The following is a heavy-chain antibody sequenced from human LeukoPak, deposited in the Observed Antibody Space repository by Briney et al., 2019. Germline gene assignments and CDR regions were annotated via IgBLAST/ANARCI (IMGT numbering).Heavy chain of an antibody. CDR2: ISTYNGNT. J-gene: IGHJ4*02. CDR3: ARARVYDFWSGYYTIADY. V-gene: IGHV1-18*01. D-gene: IGHD3-3*01. CDR1: GYTFTSYG. Sequence: WASVKVSCKASGYTFTSYGISWVRQAPGQGLEWMGWISTYNGNTNYAQKLQGRVTMTTDTSTSTAYMELRSLRSDDTAVYYCARARVYDFWSGYYTIADYWGQGTLVTVSS.